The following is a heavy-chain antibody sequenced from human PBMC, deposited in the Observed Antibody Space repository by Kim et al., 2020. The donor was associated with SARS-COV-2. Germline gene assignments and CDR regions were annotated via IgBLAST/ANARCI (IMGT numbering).Heavy chain of an antibody. CDR1: GGSISSGGYY. J-gene: IGHJ4*02. D-gene: IGHD3-9*01. CDR2: IYYSGST. Sequence: SETLSLTCTVSGGSISSGGYYWSWIRQHPGKGLEWIGYIYYSGSTYYNPSLKSRVTISVDTSKNQFSLKLSSVTAADTAVYYCARFDWKLVDYWGQGTLVTVSS. CDR3: ARFDWKLVDY. V-gene: IGHV4-31*03.